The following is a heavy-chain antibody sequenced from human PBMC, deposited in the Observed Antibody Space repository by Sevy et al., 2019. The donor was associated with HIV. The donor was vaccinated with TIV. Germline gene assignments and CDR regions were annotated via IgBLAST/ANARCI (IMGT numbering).Heavy chain of an antibody. V-gene: IGHV3-30-3*01. D-gene: IGHD5-12*01. J-gene: IGHJ3*02. CDR1: GFTFSSYA. CDR3: ARVLYSGYDFVNAFDI. CDR2: ISYDGSNK. Sequence: GGSLRLSCAASGFTFSSYAMHWVRQAPGKGLEWVAVISYDGSNKYYADSVKGRFTISRDNSKNTLYLQMNSLRAADTAVYYCARVLYSGYDFVNAFDIWGQGTMVTVSS.